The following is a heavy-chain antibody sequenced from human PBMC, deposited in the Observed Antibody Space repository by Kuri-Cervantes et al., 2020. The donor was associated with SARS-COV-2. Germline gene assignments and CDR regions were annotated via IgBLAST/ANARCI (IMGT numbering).Heavy chain of an antibody. CDR2: IYSGGST. D-gene: IGHD5-12*01. V-gene: IGHV3-53*04. CDR1: GFTFSSYS. CDR3: ARTLIDDYDY. Sequence: GESLKISCAASGFTFSSYSMNWVRQAPGKGLEWVSVIYSGGSTYYADSVKGRFTISRHNSKNTLYLQMNSLRAEDTAVYYCARTLIDDYDYWGQGTLVTVSS. J-gene: IGHJ4*02.